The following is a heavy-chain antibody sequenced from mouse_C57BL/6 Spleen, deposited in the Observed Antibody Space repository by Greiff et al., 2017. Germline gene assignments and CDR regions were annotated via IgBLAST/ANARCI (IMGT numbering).Heavy chain of an antibody. J-gene: IGHJ4*01. Sequence: VQLQQSGAELVKPGASVKISCKASGYAFSSYWMNWVKQRPGKGLEWIGQIYPGDGDTNYNGKFKGKATLTADKSSSTAYMQLSSLTSEDSAVYFCARRIYYGLYAMDYWGQGTSVTVSS. V-gene: IGHV1-80*01. CDR3: ARRIYYGLYAMDY. CDR2: IYPGDGDT. D-gene: IGHD2-1*01. CDR1: GYAFSSYW.